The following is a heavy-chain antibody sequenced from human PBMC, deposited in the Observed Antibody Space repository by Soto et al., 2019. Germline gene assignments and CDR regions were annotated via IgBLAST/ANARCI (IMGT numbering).Heavy chain of an antibody. CDR3: AREGAAAGWFDP. V-gene: IGHV1-8*01. Sequence: ASVKVSCKASGYTFTSYDINWVRQATGQGLEWMGWMNPNSGNTGYAQKFQGRVTMTRNTSISTAYMELSSLRSEDTAVYYCAREGAAAGWFDPWGQGTLVTVSS. J-gene: IGHJ5*02. D-gene: IGHD6-13*01. CDR1: GYTFTSYD. CDR2: MNPNSGNT.